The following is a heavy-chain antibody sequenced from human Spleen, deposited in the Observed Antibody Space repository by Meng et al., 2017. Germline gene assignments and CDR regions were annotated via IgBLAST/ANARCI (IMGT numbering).Heavy chain of an antibody. CDR2: INHSGST. D-gene: IGHD5-12*01. J-gene: IGHJ4*02. V-gene: IGHV4-34*01. Sequence: QVQQQKWGAGLLEPSETLSLTCVVSGGPFSGYFWSWIRQPPGKGLEWIGEINHSGSTSYNPSLKSRVTISVDTSKNHFYLKLSSVTAADTAVYYCARSQGPYSGYDLNYWGQGSLVTVSS. CDR1: GGPFSGYF. CDR3: ARSQGPYSGYDLNY.